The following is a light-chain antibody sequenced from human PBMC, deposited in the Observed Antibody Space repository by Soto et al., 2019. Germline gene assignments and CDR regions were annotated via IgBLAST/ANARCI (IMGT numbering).Light chain of an antibody. CDR2: EVS. CDR1: SSDVGGYNY. V-gene: IGLV2-14*03. Sequence: QSALTQPASVSGSPGQSITISCTGTSSDVGGYNYVSWFQQHPGKAPKLKIYEVSNRPSGVSNRFSGLKSGYTASLTISELQAEDEADYYCTSFTSSSTWVFGGGTQLTVL. CDR3: TSFTSSSTWV. J-gene: IGLJ3*02.